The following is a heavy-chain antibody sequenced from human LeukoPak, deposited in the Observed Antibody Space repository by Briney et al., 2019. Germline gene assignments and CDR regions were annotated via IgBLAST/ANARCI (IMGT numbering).Heavy chain of an antibody. CDR1: GGSFSGYY. J-gene: IGHJ4*02. Sequence: SETLSLTCAVYGGSFSGYYWSWIRQPPGKGLEWIGEINHSGSTNYNPSLKSRVTISVDTSKNQFSLKLSSVTAADTAVYYCARGYMVRGVSGYYFDYWGQGTLVTVSS. CDR2: INHSGST. D-gene: IGHD3-10*01. V-gene: IGHV4-34*01. CDR3: ARGYMVRGVSGYYFDY.